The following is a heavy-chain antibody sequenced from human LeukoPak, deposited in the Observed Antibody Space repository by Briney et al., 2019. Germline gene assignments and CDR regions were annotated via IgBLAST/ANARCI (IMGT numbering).Heavy chain of an antibody. V-gene: IGHV3-11*04. CDR3: ASHRLGDPPPCPDY. J-gene: IGHJ4*02. CDR1: GFTFSDYY. CDR2: ISSSGSTI. D-gene: IGHD7-27*01. Sequence: GGSLRLSCAASGFTFSDYYMSWIRQAPGKGLEWVSYISSSGSTIYYADSVKGRFTISRDNAKNSLYLQMNSLRAEDTAVYYCASHRLGDPPPCPDYWGQRTLVPVSS.